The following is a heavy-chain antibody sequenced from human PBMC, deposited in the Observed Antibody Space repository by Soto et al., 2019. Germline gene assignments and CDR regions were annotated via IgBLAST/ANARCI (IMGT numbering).Heavy chain of an antibody. CDR3: ARDYGDYVKGGMDV. J-gene: IGHJ6*02. CDR2: IYYSGST. CDR1: GGSISSSSYY. V-gene: IGHV4-39*01. D-gene: IGHD4-17*01. Sequence: PSETQSLTCTVSGGSISSSSYYWGWIRQHPGKGLEWIGSIYYSGSTYYNPSLKSRVTMSIDTSKNQFSLKLSSVTAADTAVQYRARDYGDYVKGGMDVWGPGATVTVS.